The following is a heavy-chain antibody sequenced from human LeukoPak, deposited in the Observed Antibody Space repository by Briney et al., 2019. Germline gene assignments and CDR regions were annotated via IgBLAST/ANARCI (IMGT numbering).Heavy chain of an antibody. CDR2: INWNGGST. Sequence: GGSLRLSCAASGFTFDDYGMSWVRQAPGKGLEWVSGINWNGGSTDYVDSVKGRFTISRDNAKKSLYLQMNSLRAEDTALYYCARAGLYNWNYEGTTYFDYWGQGTLVTVSS. D-gene: IGHD1-7*01. V-gene: IGHV3-20*04. J-gene: IGHJ4*02. CDR1: GFTFDDYG. CDR3: ARAGLYNWNYEGTTYFDY.